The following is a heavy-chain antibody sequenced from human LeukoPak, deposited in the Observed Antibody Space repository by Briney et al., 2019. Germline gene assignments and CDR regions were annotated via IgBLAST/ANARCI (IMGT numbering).Heavy chain of an antibody. Sequence: SVKVSCKASGGTFSSYTNSWVRQAPGQGLEWMGRIIPILGIANYAQKFQGRVTITADKSTSTAYMELSSLRSEDTAVYYCARVSPTIAAAGTWADAFDIWGQGTMVTVSS. CDR2: IIPILGIA. V-gene: IGHV1-69*02. CDR3: ARVSPTIAAAGTWADAFDI. D-gene: IGHD6-13*01. J-gene: IGHJ3*02. CDR1: GGTFSSYT.